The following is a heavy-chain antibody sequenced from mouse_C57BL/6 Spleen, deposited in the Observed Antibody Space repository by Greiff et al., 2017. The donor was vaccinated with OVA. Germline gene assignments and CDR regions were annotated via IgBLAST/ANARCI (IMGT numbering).Heavy chain of an antibody. D-gene: IGHD3-2*02. J-gene: IGHJ1*03. CDR3: ARPSLRPYWYFDV. CDR2: ISSGSSTI. Sequence: EVMLVESGGGLVKPGGSLKLSCAASGFTFSDYGMHWVRQAPEKGLEWVAYISSGSSTIYYADTVKGRFTISRDNAKNTLFLQMTSLRSEDTAMYYCARPSLRPYWYFDVWGTGTTVTVSS. CDR1: GFTFSDYG. V-gene: IGHV5-17*01.